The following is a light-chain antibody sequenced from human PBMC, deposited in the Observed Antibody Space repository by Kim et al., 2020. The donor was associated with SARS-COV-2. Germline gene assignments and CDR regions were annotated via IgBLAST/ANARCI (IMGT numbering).Light chain of an antibody. CDR2: EGS. CDR3: CSYAGSDWV. Sequence: PEQSITISCTGTSRDGGSYNLVSWYQQHPGKAPKLMIYEGSKRPSGVSNRFSGSKSGNTASLTISGLQAEDEADYYCCSYAGSDWVFGGGTQLTVL. CDR1: SRDGGSYNL. J-gene: IGLJ3*02. V-gene: IGLV2-23*01.